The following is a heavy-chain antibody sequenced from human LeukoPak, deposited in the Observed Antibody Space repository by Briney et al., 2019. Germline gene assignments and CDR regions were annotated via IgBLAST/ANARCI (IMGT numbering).Heavy chain of an antibody. CDR2: INAGNGNT. J-gene: IGHJ4*02. V-gene: IGHV1-3*01. CDR3: ARSESSWYQTFDY. D-gene: IGHD6-13*01. Sequence: ASVKVSCKASGYTFTSYAMHWVRQAPGQRLEWMGWINAGNGNTKYSQKFQGRVTITRDTSASTAYMELSSLRSEDTAVYYCARSESSWYQTFDYWGQGTLVTVSS. CDR1: GYTFTSYA.